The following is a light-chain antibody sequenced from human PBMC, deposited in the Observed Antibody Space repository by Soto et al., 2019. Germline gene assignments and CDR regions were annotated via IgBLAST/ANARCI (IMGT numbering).Light chain of an antibody. CDR2: HTS. Sequence: EIVLTQSPGTLSLSPGERATLSCRASQSITSSYLAWYQEKPRQAPRLLIYHTSTRATGIPDRFSGSGSGTDFTLIINRLEPEDFAVYYCQQYDTFPYTFGPGTKLEI. CDR3: QQYDTFPYT. CDR1: QSITSSY. J-gene: IGKJ2*01. V-gene: IGKV3-20*01.